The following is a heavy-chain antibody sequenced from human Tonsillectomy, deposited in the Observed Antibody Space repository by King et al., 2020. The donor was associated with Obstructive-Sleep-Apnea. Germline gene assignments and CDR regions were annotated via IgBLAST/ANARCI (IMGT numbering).Heavy chain of an antibody. V-gene: IGHV5-51*01. J-gene: IGHJ6*02. CDR2: IYPGDSDT. CDR1: GYRFTNYW. Sequence: EVQLVESGAEVKKPGESLKISCKGSGYRFTNYWIGWVRQMPGKGLEWMGIIYPGDSDTRYSPSFQGQVTISADKSISTAYLQWSSLKASDTAIFYCAGLAVAGEAPHDYYYGMDVWGQGTTVTVSS. CDR3: AGLAVAGEAPHDYYYGMDV. D-gene: IGHD6-19*01.